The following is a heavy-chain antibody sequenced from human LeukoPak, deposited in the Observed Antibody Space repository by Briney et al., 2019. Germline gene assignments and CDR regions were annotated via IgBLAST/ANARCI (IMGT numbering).Heavy chain of an antibody. CDR3: ARDMTGGIWARATSFDH. J-gene: IGHJ4*02. D-gene: IGHD1-14*01. V-gene: IGHV1-2*02. CDR2: INPDSGGS. Sequence: ASVKVSCKTSGYTFSAFYMHWVRQGPGQGPEWMGWINPDSGGSEYGQKFQGRVTFTSDTSSTTIYMEVRSLKSDDTAVYYCARDMTGGIWARATSFDHWGQGTLVTVSS. CDR1: GYTFSAFY.